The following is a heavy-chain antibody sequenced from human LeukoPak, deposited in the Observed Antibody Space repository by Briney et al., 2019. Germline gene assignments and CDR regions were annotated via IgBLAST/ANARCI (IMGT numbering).Heavy chain of an antibody. CDR3: ASTDRSAYRYYFDY. Sequence: PSETLSLTCTVSGGSISSYYWSWIRQPPGKGLEWIGYIYYSGSTNYNPSLKSRVTISVDTSKNQFSLKLSSVTAADTAVYYCASTDRSAYRYYFDYWGQGTLVTVSS. J-gene: IGHJ4*02. CDR2: IYYSGST. CDR1: GGSISSYY. D-gene: IGHD3-22*01. V-gene: IGHV4-59*01.